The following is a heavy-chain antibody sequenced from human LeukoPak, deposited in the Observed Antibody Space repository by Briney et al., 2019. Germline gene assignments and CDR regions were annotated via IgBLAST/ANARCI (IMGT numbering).Heavy chain of an antibody. D-gene: IGHD1-26*01. CDR2: IYPGDSDT. CDR3: ARHSGSYLTPFDY. Sequence: GESLKISCKASGYSFTSYWICWVRQMPGKGLEWMGIIYPGDSDTRYSPSFRGQVTISADKSISTAQLQWNSLKASDTAMYYCARHSGSYLTPFDYWGQGTLVTVSS. J-gene: IGHJ4*02. V-gene: IGHV5-51*01. CDR1: GYSFTSYW.